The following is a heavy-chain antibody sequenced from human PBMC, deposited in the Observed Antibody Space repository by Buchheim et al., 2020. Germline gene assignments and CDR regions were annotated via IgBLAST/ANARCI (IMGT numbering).Heavy chain of an antibody. CDR1: GGSISNYY. V-gene: IGHV4-59*08. CDR2: IYSSGNT. Sequence: QVQLQESGPGLVKPSETLSLTCTVSGGSISNYYWNWIRQPPGKEMEWIGYIYSSGNTNYNPSLKSRVTISIDTSKNPFLLRLSSVTAADTAVYYCARSPRIASRENWFDPWGQGTL. D-gene: IGHD6-13*01. J-gene: IGHJ5*02. CDR3: ARSPRIASRENWFDP.